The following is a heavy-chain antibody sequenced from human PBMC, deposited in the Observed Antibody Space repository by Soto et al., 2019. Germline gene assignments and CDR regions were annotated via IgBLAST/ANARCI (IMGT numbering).Heavy chain of an antibody. D-gene: IGHD2-21*02. CDR2: IKHDGSEK. V-gene: IGHV3-7*02. CDR1: GFTFSSYR. J-gene: IGHJ5*02. Sequence: EVQLVESGGGLVQPGGSLRLSCAASGFTFSSYRMTLVRQAPGKGLEWVANIKHDGSEKYYVDSVKGRFTISRDNATNSLYMEMNSLRAEDTAVYYCARVWHIVVVTAGDTWGQGTLVTVSS. CDR3: ARVWHIVVVTAGDT.